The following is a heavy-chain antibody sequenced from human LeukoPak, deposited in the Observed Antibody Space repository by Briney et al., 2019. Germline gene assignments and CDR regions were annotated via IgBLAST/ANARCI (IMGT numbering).Heavy chain of an antibody. V-gene: IGHV1-2*02. CDR3: ARVGIAAAGTYYYYYMDV. Sequence: ASVKVSCKASGYTFTGYYMHWVRQAPGQGLEWMGWINPNSGGTNYAQKFQGRVTMTRDTSISTAYMGLSRLRSDDTAVYYCARVGIAAAGTYYYYYMDVWGKGTTVTISS. J-gene: IGHJ6*03. CDR2: INPNSGGT. D-gene: IGHD6-13*01. CDR1: GYTFTGYY.